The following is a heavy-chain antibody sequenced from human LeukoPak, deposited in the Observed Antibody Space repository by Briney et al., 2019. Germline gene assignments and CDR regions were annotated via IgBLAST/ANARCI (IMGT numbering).Heavy chain of an antibody. J-gene: IGHJ3*02. CDR3: ARDLAVYDHDAFDI. CDR2: INPNSGGT. V-gene: IGHV1-2*02. CDR1: GYTFTGYY. Sequence: ASVKVSCKASGYTFTGYYMHWVRQAPGQGLEGMGWINPNSGGTNYAQKFQGRVTMTRDTSISTAYMELSRLRSDDTAVYYCARDLAVYDHDAFDIWGQGTMVTVSS. D-gene: IGHD1-14*01.